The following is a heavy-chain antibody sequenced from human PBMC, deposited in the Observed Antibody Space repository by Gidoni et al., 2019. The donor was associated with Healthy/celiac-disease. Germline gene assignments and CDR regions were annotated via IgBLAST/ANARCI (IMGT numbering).Heavy chain of an antibody. V-gene: IGHV3-33*01. CDR3: ARGKNIVATISDAFDI. CDR1: GFTFSSYG. Sequence: QVQLVESGGGVVQPGRSLRLSCAASGFTFSSYGMHWVRQAPGKGLEWVAVIWYDGSNKYYADSVKGRFTISRDNSKNTLYLQMNSLRAEDTAVYYCARGKNIVATISDAFDIWGQGTMVTVSS. D-gene: IGHD5-12*01. J-gene: IGHJ3*02. CDR2: IWYDGSNK.